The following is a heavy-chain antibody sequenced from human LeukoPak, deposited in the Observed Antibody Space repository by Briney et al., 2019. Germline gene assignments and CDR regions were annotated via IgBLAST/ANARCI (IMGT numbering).Heavy chain of an antibody. CDR2: IYYSGST. CDR1: GGSISSSSYY. CDR3: AREGDVAAARRDWFDP. Sequence: SETLSLTCTVSGGSISSSSYYWGWIRQPPGKGLEWIGSIYYSGSTYYNPSLKSRVTISVDTSKNQFSLKLSSVTAADTAVYYCAREGDVAAARRDWFDPWGQGALVTVSS. D-gene: IGHD2-15*01. J-gene: IGHJ5*02. V-gene: IGHV4-39*01.